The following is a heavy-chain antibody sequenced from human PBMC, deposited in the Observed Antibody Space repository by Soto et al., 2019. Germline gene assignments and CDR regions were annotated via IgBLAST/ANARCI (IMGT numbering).Heavy chain of an antibody. Sequence: ASVKVSCKASGYTFTSYDINWVRQATGQGLEWMGWMNPNSGNTGYAQKFQGRVTMTRNTSISTAYMELSSLRSEDTAVYYCARGPDLYIAVAGTGAFDIWGQGTMVTVSS. D-gene: IGHD6-19*01. CDR2: MNPNSGNT. V-gene: IGHV1-8*01. J-gene: IGHJ3*02. CDR1: GYTFTSYD. CDR3: ARGPDLYIAVAGTGAFDI.